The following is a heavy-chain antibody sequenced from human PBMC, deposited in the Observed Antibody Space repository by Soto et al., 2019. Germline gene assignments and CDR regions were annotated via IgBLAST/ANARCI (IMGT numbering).Heavy chain of an antibody. CDR2: TYYRSKWYN. V-gene: IGHV6-1*01. CDR3: ARDTPPTSGWYYFEY. Sequence: QTLSVTCAVSGGSVSSNSSAWSWIRQSPSRGLEWLGRTYYRSKWYNDYAVFVRSRITINPDTSKNQLSLQLKSVTPEDTAVYYCARDTPPTSGWYYFEYWGQGIMVNVSS. CDR1: GGSVSSNSSA. J-gene: IGHJ4*02. D-gene: IGHD6-19*01.